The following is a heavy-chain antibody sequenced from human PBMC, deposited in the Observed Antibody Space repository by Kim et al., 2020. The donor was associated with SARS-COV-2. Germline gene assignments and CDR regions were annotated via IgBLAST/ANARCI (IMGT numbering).Heavy chain of an antibody. V-gene: IGHV4-30-2*01. CDR1: GGSISSGGYS. Sequence: SETLSLSCAVSGGSISSGGYSWSWIRQPPGKGLEWIGYIYHSGSTYYNPSLKSRVTISVDRSKNQFSLKLSSVTAADTAVYYCARGPYGSLWGQGTLVTV. D-gene: IGHD3-10*01. J-gene: IGHJ4*02. CDR3: ARGPYGSL. CDR2: IYHSGST.